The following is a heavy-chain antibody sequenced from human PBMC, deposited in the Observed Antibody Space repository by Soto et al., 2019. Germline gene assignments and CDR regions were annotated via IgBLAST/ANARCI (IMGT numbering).Heavy chain of an antibody. CDR3: ARSLYDSSGPVGY. Sequence: PAEILCLTCAVSVGSISSSNWWIWFRQPPGKGLEWIGEIYHSGSTNYNPSLKSRVTISVDKSKNQFSLKLSSVTAADTAVYYCARSLYDSSGPVGYWGQGTMVTVSS. CDR2: IYHSGST. J-gene: IGHJ4*02. D-gene: IGHD3-22*01. CDR1: VGSISSSNW. V-gene: IGHV4-4*02.